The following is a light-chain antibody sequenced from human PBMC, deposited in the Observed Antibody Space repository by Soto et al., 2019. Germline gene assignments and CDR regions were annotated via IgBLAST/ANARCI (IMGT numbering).Light chain of an antibody. V-gene: IGLV1-47*02. J-gene: IGLJ3*02. CDR1: GSNIGPNY. CDR2: NND. CDR3: AAWDDSLSGRV. Sequence: QSVLTQPPSASGTPGQRVTMSCSGSGSNIGPNYVYWFQQFPGPAPKLLIYNNDQLPSGVPDRFSGSKSGTSASLDISGLRSEYEADYYCAAWDDSLSGRVFGGGTKLTVL.